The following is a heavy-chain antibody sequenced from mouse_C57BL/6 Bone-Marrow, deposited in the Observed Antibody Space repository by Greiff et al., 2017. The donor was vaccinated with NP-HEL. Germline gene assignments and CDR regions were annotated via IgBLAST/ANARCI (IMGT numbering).Heavy chain of an antibody. D-gene: IGHD1-1*01. V-gene: IGHV1-53*01. CDR2: INPSNGGT. J-gene: IGHJ3*01. CDR1: GYTFTSYW. CDR3: ARDLHGSSYAWFAY. Sequence: VQLQQPGTELVKPGASVKLSCKASGYTFTSYWMHWVKQRPGQGLEWIGNINPSNGGTNYNEKFKSKATLTVDKSSSTAYMQLSSLTSADSAVYYCARDLHGSSYAWFAYWGQGTLVTVSA.